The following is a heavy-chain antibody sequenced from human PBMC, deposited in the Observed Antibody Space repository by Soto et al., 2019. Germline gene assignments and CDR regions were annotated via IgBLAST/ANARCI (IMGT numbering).Heavy chain of an antibody. D-gene: IGHD6-19*01. CDR2: IYYSGST. J-gene: IGHJ5*02. CDR3: ARQSAVAGNWFDP. V-gene: IGHV4-39*01. Sequence: QLQLHESGPGLVKPSETLSLTCTVSGGSISSSSYYWGWIRQPPGKGLEWIGSIYYSGSTYYNPSLRSRVTISLDTSKNHFSLKLSSVTAADPAVYYCARQSAVAGNWFDPWGQGTLVTVSS. CDR1: GGSISSSSYY.